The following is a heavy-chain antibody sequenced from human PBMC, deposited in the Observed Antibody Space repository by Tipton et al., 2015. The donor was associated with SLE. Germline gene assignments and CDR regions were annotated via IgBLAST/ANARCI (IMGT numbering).Heavy chain of an antibody. Sequence: SLRLSCAASGFRVSSNYTSWVRQAPGKGLEWVSVFYSGGSRYYADSVKGRFTISRDNSKSTLFLQMNSLRPEDTAIYYCAKISFGDYPDDWGQGTLVSVSS. CDR1: GFRVSSNY. V-gene: IGHV3-53*05. CDR2: FYSGGSR. CDR3: AKISFGDYPDD. D-gene: IGHD4-17*01. J-gene: IGHJ4*02.